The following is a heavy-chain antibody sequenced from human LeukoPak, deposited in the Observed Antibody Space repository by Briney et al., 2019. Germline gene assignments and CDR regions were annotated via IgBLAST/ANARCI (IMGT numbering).Heavy chain of an antibody. CDR1: GFTFSTYA. CDR3: AKGGGLSSPIAN. Sequence: PGGSLRLSCAAAGFTFSTYAMSWVRQAPGKGLEWVSAISGSGGSTYYADSVKGRFTISRDNSKNTLYLQMNSLRAEDTAVYYCAKGGGLSSPIANWGQGTLVTVSS. V-gene: IGHV3-23*01. D-gene: IGHD1-26*01. J-gene: IGHJ4*02. CDR2: ISGSGGST.